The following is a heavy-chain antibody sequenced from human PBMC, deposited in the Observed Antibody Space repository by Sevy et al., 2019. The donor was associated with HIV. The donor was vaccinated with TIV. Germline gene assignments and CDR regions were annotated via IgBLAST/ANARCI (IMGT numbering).Heavy chain of an antibody. D-gene: IGHD5-18*01. CDR1: GFTFGDYA. V-gene: IGHV3-49*03. CDR3: TRGPPGYSYGYHYFDY. J-gene: IGHJ4*02. Sequence: GGSLRLSCTASGFTFGDYAMSWFRQAPGKGLEWVGFIRSKAYGGTTEYAASVKGRITISRDDSKSIAYLQMNSLKTEDTAVYYCTRGPPGYSYGYHYFDYWGQGTLVTVSS. CDR2: IRSKAYGGTT.